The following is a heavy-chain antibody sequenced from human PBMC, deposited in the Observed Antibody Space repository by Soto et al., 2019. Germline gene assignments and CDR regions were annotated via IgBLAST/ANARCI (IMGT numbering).Heavy chain of an antibody. Sequence: SGPTLVNPTETLTLTCTFSGFSLTTSGVGVYWIRQPPGKAPEWLAVIYWDDDKRYNPSLKSRLTITKDTSKNQVVLTMTNMDPVDTATYFCARMRYYGSGSSYYFDYWGQGTLVTVSS. CDR2: IYWDDDK. V-gene: IGHV2-5*02. CDR3: ARMRYYGSGSSYYFDY. J-gene: IGHJ4*02. CDR1: GFSLTTSGVG. D-gene: IGHD3-10*01.